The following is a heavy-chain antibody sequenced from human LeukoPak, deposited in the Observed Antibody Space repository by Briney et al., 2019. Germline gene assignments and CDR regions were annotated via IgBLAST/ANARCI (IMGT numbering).Heavy chain of an antibody. Sequence: GRSLTLSCAASGFILSNYGMHWVRQAPGKGLERVAVIWYDGSNKYYADSVKGRFTISRDNSKNTLYLQMNSLRAEDTAVYYCARDPIVRGYSYGYVGWYFDLWGRGTQVTVSS. CDR3: ARDPIVRGYSYGYVGWYFDL. J-gene: IGHJ2*01. CDR1: GFILSNYG. V-gene: IGHV3-33*01. D-gene: IGHD5-18*01. CDR2: IWYDGSNK.